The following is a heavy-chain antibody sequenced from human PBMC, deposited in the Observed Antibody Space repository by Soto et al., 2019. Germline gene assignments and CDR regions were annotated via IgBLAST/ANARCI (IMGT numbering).Heavy chain of an antibody. J-gene: IGHJ5*02. CDR1: GGSISSGDYY. Sequence: QVQLQESGPGLVKPSQTLSLTCTVSGGSISSGDYYWSWIRQPPGKGLEWIGYIYYSGSTYYNPFLKSRVTISVDTSKNQFSLKLSSVTAADTAVYYCARVGYCSGGSCYHPNWFDPCGQGTLVTVSS. V-gene: IGHV4-30-4*01. CDR2: IYYSGST. CDR3: ARVGYCSGGSCYHPNWFDP. D-gene: IGHD2-15*01.